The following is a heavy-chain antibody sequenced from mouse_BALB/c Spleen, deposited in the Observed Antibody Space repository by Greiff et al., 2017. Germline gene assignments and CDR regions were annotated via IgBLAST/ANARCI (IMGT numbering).Heavy chain of an antibody. D-gene: IGHD1-1*01. Sequence: QVQLKESGPGLVAPSQSLSITCTVSGFSLTDYGVSWIRQPPGKGLEWLGVIWGGGSTYYNSALKSRLSISKDNSKSQVFLKMNSLQTDDTAMYYCAKNRYYGSSYWYFDVWGAGTTVTVSS. J-gene: IGHJ1*01. CDR1: GFSLTDYG. V-gene: IGHV2-6-5*01. CDR3: AKNRYYGSSYWYFDV. CDR2: IWGGGST.